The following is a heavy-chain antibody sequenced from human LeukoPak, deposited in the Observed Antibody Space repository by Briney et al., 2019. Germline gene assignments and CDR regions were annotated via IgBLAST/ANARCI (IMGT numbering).Heavy chain of an antibody. CDR2: ISGSGGST. D-gene: IGHD6-13*01. V-gene: IGHV3-23*01. CDR1: GFAFSSYV. CDR3: ARVGSIEAAGTLDY. J-gene: IGHJ4*02. Sequence: GGSLRLSCAASGFAFSSYVMTWVRQAPGKGLEWVSGISGSGGSTYDADSVKGRFTISRDNAKNSLYLQMNSLRAEDTAVYYCARVGSIEAAGTLDYWGQGTLVTVSS.